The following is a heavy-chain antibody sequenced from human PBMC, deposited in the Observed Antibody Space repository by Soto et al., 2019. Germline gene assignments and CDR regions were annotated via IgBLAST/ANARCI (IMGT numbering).Heavy chain of an antibody. CDR1: GFTFSSYS. CDR2: ISGSGNYT. Sequence: GGSLRLSCAASGFTFSSYSMNWVRQAPGKGLEWVSSISGSGNYTHYADFLRGRSTISRDNAKTSLYLQMNSLRAEDTAVYYCAREGINNYNEYYFDSWGQGTVVTVSS. V-gene: IGHV3-21*01. CDR3: AREGINNYNEYYFDS. D-gene: IGHD4-4*01. J-gene: IGHJ4*02.